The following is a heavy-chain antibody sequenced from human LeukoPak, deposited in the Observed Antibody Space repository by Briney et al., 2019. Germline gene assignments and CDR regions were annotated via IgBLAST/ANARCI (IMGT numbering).Heavy chain of an antibody. V-gene: IGHV3-23*01. CDR2: ISGSGGST. Sequence: GGSLRLSCAASGFAVSSNHMNWVRQAPGKGLEWVSAISGSGGSTYYADSVKGRFTISRDNSKNTLYLQMNSLRAEDTAVYYCAKDSITMVRGCFDPWGQGTLVTVSS. D-gene: IGHD3-10*01. J-gene: IGHJ5*02. CDR3: AKDSITMVRGCFDP. CDR1: GFAVSSNH.